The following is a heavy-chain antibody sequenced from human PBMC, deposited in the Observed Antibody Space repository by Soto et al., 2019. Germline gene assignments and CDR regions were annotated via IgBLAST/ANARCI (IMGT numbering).Heavy chain of an antibody. CDR1: GFRFSTYS. Sequence: EVQLVESGGGPVKPGGSLRLSCAASGFRFSTYSMNWVRQAPGKGLEWVASISTTNSYIYYADSVRGRFTISRDNAKNSLFLQMNSLRAEDTAVYYCTRDPVPDSSGYFPFDYWGQGTLVTVSS. J-gene: IGHJ4*02. CDR2: ISTTNSYI. CDR3: TRDPVPDSSGYFPFDY. D-gene: IGHD3-22*01. V-gene: IGHV3-21*01.